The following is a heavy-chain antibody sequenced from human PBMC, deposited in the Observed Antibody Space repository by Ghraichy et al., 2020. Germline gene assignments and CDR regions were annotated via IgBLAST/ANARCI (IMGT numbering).Heavy chain of an antibody. D-gene: IGHD5-12*01. J-gene: IGHJ6*02. Sequence: SETLSLTCAVSGGSISSSNWWSWVRQPPGKGLEWIGEIYHSGSTNYNPSLKSRVTISVDKSKNQFSLKLSSVTAADTAVYYCARDSGGYDYGYYYYGMDVWGQGTTVTVSS. CDR1: GGSISSSNW. CDR3: ARDSGGYDYGYYYYGMDV. V-gene: IGHV4-4*02. CDR2: IYHSGST.